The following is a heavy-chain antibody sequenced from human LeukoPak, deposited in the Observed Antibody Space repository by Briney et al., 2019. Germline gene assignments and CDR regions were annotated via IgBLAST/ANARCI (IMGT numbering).Heavy chain of an antibody. CDR3: ARVGETHDSSGYYHDAFDI. V-gene: IGHV3-21*01. CDR1: GFTFSSYS. Sequence: PGGSLRLSCAASGFTFSSYSMNWVRQAPGKGLEWVSSISSSSSYIYYADSVKGRFTISRDNAKNSLYLQMNSLRAEDTAVYYCARVGETHDSSGYYHDAFDIWGQGTMVTVSS. CDR2: ISSSSSYI. D-gene: IGHD3-22*01. J-gene: IGHJ3*02.